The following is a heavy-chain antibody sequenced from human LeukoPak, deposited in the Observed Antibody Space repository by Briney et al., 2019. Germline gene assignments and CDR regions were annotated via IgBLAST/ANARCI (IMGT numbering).Heavy chain of an antibody. D-gene: IGHD3-16*01. J-gene: IGHJ4*02. CDR3: ARALLWGYDY. V-gene: IGHV4-61*05. CDR1: GGSISSISYY. Sequence: SETLSLTCTVSGGSISSISYYWGWIRQPPGKGLEWIGYTFYSGSTNYNPSLKSRVTISVATSKNQFSLKLSSVTAADMAMYYCARALLWGYDYWGQGTLVSVSS. CDR2: TFYSGST.